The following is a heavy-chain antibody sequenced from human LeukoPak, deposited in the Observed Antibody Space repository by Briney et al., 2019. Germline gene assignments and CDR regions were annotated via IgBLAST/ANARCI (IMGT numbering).Heavy chain of an antibody. CDR3: ARGYYAASVRFDY. V-gene: IGHV3-7*03. CDR2: IKQDGSEK. J-gene: IGHJ4*02. Sequence: GGSLRLSCAASGFTFSSYWMSWVRQAPGKGLEWVANIKQDGSEKYYVDSVKGRFTISRDNAKNSLYLQMNSLRAEDTALYYCARGYYAASVRFDYWGRGTLVTVSS. D-gene: IGHD3-10*01. CDR1: GFTFSSYW.